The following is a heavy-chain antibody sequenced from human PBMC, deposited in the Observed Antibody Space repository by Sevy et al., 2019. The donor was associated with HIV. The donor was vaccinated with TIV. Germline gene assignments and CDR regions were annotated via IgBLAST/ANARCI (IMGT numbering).Heavy chain of an antibody. CDR2: IYYTGRT. CDR1: GGSINNYY. Sequence: SETLSLTCTVSGGSINNYYWTWIRQLPGKGLEWIGYIYYTGRTKYNPSPKSRVTISEDTSKSQFSLKVSSVTAADTAVYYCARAPRVFTGYYELYYFDYWGQGTLVTVSS. V-gene: IGHV4-59*01. J-gene: IGHJ4*02. D-gene: IGHD3-9*01. CDR3: ARAPRVFTGYYELYYFDY.